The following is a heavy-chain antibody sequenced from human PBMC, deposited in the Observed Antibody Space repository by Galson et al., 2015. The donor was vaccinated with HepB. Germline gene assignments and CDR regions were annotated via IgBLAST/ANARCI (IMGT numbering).Heavy chain of an antibody. V-gene: IGHV1-18*01. CDR1: GYTFTSYG. J-gene: IGHJ6*03. D-gene: IGHD6-13*01. CDR2: ISAYNGNT. CDR3: ARGVSSSQGYYYYYMDV. Sequence: SVKVSCKASGYTFTSYGINWVRQAPGQGLEWMGWISAYNGNTNYAQKLQGRVTMTTDASTSTAYMELRSLRSDDTAVYYCARGVSSSQGYYYYYMDVWGKGTTVTVSS.